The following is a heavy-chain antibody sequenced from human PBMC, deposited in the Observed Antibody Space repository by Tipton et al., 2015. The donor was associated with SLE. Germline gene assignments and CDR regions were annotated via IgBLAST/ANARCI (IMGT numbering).Heavy chain of an antibody. CDR1: GGSISGYY. CDR3: AREWADDAFDI. J-gene: IGHJ3*02. V-gene: IGHV4-59*01. Sequence: TLSLTCTVSGGSISGYYWNWIRQPPGKGLEWVGYINYSGNTNYNPSLKSRVTISVDTSKTHFSLRLNSVTAADTAVYFCAREWADDAFDIWGRGTRVTVSS. CDR2: INYSGNT.